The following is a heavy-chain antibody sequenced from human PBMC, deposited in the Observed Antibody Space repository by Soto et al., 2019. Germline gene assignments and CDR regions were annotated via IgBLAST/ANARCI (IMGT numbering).Heavy chain of an antibody. V-gene: IGHV4-59*01. CDR2: IHYPGTT. CDR3: AREVSSFGSNHFDS. CDR1: GASIKGFY. D-gene: IGHD3-10*01. Sequence: PXETLSLRCSDYGASIKGFYCTWIRQPPGRGLDWIGYIHYPGTTNYNPSLKSRLTISVDISKNQFSLRLNSVTAADTAVYYCAREVSSFGSNHFDSWGQGALVTVSS. J-gene: IGHJ4*02.